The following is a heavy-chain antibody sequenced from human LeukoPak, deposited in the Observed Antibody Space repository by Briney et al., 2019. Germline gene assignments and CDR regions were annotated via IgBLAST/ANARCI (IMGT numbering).Heavy chain of an antibody. Sequence: GASVKVSCKVSGYTLTELSMHWVRQAPGHGLEWMGRINPNSGGTNYAQKFQGRVTMTRDTSISTAYMELSRLRSDDTAVYYCARAPLLREWLFFDPQRYYFDYWGQGTLVTVSS. D-gene: IGHD3-3*01. J-gene: IGHJ4*02. CDR3: ARAPLLREWLFFDPQRYYFDY. CDR2: INPNSGGT. V-gene: IGHV1-2*06. CDR1: GYTLTELS.